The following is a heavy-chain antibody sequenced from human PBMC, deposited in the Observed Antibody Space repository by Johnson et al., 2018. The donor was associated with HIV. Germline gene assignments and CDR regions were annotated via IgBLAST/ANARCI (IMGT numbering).Heavy chain of an antibody. CDR3: AKEGDNYGGNWEAFDI. Sequence: QMLLVESGGGVVQPGRSLRLSCVASGFTFSSYGMNWVRQAPGKGLEWVAVISYDGSDKYYADSVKGRFTISRDNSKNTLYLQRNSLRAEDTAVYYCAKEGDNYGGNWEAFDIWGQGTMVTVSS. CDR2: ISYDGSDK. V-gene: IGHV3-30*18. D-gene: IGHD4-23*01. CDR1: GFTFSSYG. J-gene: IGHJ3*02.